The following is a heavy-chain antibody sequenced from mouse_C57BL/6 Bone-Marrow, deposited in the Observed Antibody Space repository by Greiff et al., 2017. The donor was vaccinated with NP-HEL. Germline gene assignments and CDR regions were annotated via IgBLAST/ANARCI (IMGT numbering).Heavy chain of an antibody. CDR3: TGDSSGSWFAY. CDR2: IRLKSDNYAT. Sequence: DVQLQESGGGLVQPGGSMKLSCVASGFTFSNYWMNWVRQSPEKGLEWVAQIRLKSDNYATHYAESVKGRFTISRDDSKSSVYLQMNNLRAEDTGIYYCTGDSSGSWFAYWGQGTLVTVSA. D-gene: IGHD3-2*02. V-gene: IGHV6-3*01. CDR1: GFTFSNYW. J-gene: IGHJ3*01.